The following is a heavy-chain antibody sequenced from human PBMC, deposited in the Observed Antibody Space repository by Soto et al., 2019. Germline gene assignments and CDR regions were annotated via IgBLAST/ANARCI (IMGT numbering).Heavy chain of an antibody. V-gene: IGHV4-59*01. Sequence: SETLSLTCTVSGGSISSYYWSWIRQPPGKGLEWTGYIYYSGSTNYNPSLKSRVTISVDTSKNQFSLKLSSVTAADTAVYYCARTPAHYYDSSGYYYLDYWGQGTLVTVSS. CDR3: ARTPAHYYDSSGYYYLDY. J-gene: IGHJ4*02. D-gene: IGHD3-22*01. CDR1: GGSISSYY. CDR2: IYYSGST.